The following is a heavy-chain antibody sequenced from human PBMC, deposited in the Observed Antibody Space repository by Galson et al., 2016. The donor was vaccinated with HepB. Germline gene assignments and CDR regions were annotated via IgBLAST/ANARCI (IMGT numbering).Heavy chain of an antibody. Sequence: SLRLSCAASGFTFSSYWMHWVRQAPGKGLVWVSRINSDGSSTSYADSVKGRFTISRDNAKNTLYLQMNSLRAEDTAVYYCAKEGRDILTGYYNGDACDIWGQGTMVTVAS. J-gene: IGHJ3*02. CDR2: INSDGSST. CDR3: AKEGRDILTGYYNGDACDI. CDR1: GFTFSSYW. V-gene: IGHV3-74*01. D-gene: IGHD3-9*01.